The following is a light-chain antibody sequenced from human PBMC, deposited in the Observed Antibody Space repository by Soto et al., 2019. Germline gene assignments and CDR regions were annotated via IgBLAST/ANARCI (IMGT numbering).Light chain of an antibody. Sequence: EIVLTQSPGTLCLSPGEGATLSCRASQSINSNFLAWYQQKRVQVTRLLIYAASIRATGIPDRFSGSGSGTDFTLTISILEPEDFVVYYCQQYGSSPMYSFGQGTKLEIK. V-gene: IGKV3-20*01. J-gene: IGKJ2*03. CDR1: QSINSNF. CDR3: QQYGSSPMYS. CDR2: AAS.